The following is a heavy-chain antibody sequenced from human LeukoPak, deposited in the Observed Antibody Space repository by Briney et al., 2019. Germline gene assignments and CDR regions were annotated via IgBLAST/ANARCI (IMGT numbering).Heavy chain of an antibody. D-gene: IGHD1-26*01. CDR1: GFTFSDYS. J-gene: IGHJ4*02. CDR3: ARDRSGSYPYYFDY. CDR2: ISSRSAYI. Sequence: GGSLRLSCAASGFTFSDYSMNWVRQAPGKGLEWVSSISSRSAYIHYTDSVKGRFNISRDNAENSLYLQMNNLRADDTAVYYYARDRSGSYPYYFDYWGQGTLVTVSS. V-gene: IGHV3-21*01.